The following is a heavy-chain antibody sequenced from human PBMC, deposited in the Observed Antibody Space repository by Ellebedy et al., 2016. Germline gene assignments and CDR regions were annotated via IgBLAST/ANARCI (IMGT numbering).Heavy chain of an antibody. Sequence: GESLKISXAASGFTFSSYAMHWVRQAPGKGLEWVAVISYDGSNKYYADSVKGRFTISRDNSKNTLYLQMNSLRAEDTAVYYCARGRLLWFGELLCPLDYWGQGTLVTVSS. CDR2: ISYDGSNK. J-gene: IGHJ4*02. D-gene: IGHD3-10*01. CDR1: GFTFSSYA. V-gene: IGHV3-30-3*01. CDR3: ARGRLLWFGELLCPLDY.